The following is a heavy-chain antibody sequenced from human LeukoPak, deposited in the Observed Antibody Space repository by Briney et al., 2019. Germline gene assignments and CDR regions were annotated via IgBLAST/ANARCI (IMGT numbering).Heavy chain of an antibody. J-gene: IGHJ4*02. Sequence: SQTLSLTCTVSGGSISSGGYYWSWIRQHPGKGLEWIGYIYYSGSTYYNPSLKSRVTISVDTSKNQFSLKLSSVTAADTAVYYCARLGGDSSGWYRSFDYWGQGTLVTVSS. V-gene: IGHV4-31*03. D-gene: IGHD6-19*01. CDR3: ARLGGDSSGWYRSFDY. CDR1: GGSISSGGYY. CDR2: IYYSGST.